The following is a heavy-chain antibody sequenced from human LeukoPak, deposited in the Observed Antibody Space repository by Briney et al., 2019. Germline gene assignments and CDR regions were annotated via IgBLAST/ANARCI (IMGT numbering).Heavy chain of an antibody. Sequence: SETLSLTCAVSGGSISSGGYSWSWIRQPPGKGLEWIGSIYYGGNTYYNPSLKSRVTISVDTSKNHFSLKLSSVTAADTAVYYCARRNSGTRQIDFWGQGTLVTVSS. D-gene: IGHD1-14*01. CDR3: ARRNSGTRQIDF. V-gene: IGHV4-39*02. J-gene: IGHJ4*02. CDR2: IYYGGNT. CDR1: GGSISSGGYS.